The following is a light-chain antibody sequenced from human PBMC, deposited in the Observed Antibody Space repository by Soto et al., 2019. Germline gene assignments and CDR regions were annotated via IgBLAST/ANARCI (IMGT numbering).Light chain of an antibody. J-gene: IGLJ2*01. CDR2: DTT. CDR3: LLSYYVAPYVQ. CDR1: TGPVTSGHY. V-gene: IGLV7-46*01. Sequence: QAVVTQEPSLTVSPGGTITLTCGSSTGPVTSGHYPYWFQQKPGQAPRTLIYDTTNKHSWTPARFSGSLLGGKAALTLSGAQPEDEAEYYCLLSYYVAPYVQFGGGTKLTVL.